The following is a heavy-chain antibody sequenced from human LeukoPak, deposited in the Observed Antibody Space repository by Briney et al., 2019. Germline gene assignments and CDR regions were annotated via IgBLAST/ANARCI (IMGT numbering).Heavy chain of an antibody. CDR3: ATRKLGNDY. Sequence: SETLSLTCAVSGGSVSNYYWSWIRQSPGKGLEWIGYIYYTETSYNPSLKSRVTISADTSKNQFSLKLYSVTAADTAVYYCATRKLGNDYWGQGTLVTVSS. CDR1: GGSVSNYY. D-gene: IGHD7-27*01. CDR2: IYYTET. V-gene: IGHV4-59*02. J-gene: IGHJ4*02.